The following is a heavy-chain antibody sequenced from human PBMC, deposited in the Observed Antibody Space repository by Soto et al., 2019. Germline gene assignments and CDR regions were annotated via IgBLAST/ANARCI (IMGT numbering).Heavy chain of an antibody. V-gene: IGHV1-18*01. Sequence: SVTVSCNASGCTFTSYDINWVRQAPGQVLEWMGWISAYNGNTNYAQKLQGRVTMTTDTSTSTAYMELRSLRSDDTAVYYCARVRRITIFGVVANWFDPWGQGTLVTVSS. J-gene: IGHJ5*02. CDR3: ARVRRITIFGVVANWFDP. CDR2: ISAYNGNT. D-gene: IGHD3-3*01. CDR1: GCTFTSYD.